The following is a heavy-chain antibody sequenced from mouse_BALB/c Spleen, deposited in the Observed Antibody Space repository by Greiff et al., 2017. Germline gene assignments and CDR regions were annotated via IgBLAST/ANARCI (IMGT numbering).Heavy chain of an antibody. CDR1: GYTFTDDY. V-gene: IGHV1S29*02. CDR3: ARGGTGFAY. Sequence: EVKLMESGPELVKPGASVKISCTASGYTFTDDYMHWVKQSPGKSLEWIGYIYPYNGGTGYNQKFKSKATLTVDNSSSTDSMELRSLTSEDSAVYYCARGGTGFAYWGQGTLVTVSA. CDR2: IYPYNGGT. D-gene: IGHD3-3*01. J-gene: IGHJ3*01.